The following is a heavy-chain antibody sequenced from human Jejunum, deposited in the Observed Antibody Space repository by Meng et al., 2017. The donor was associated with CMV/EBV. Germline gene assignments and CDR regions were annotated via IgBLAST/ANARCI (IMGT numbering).Heavy chain of an antibody. V-gene: IGHV3-21*01. Sequence: NFREYSIIGVGKAPAKGMEWVSAMSSSSNNIEYADSVKGRFTISRDNARNSVFLQMDSLRAEDTAVYYCTRDTAVDADMAGALDYWGQGELVTVSS. CDR2: MSSSSNNI. CDR3: TRDTAVDADMAGALDY. D-gene: IGHD5-18*01. CDR1: NFREYS. J-gene: IGHJ4*02.